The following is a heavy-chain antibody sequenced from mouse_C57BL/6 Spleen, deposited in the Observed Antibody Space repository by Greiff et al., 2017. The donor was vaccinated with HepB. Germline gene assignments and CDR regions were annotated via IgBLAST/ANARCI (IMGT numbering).Heavy chain of an antibody. CDR2: IDPSDSET. J-gene: IGHJ4*01. D-gene: IGHD2-2*01. CDR3: ARGNRVTTRYYYAMDY. V-gene: IGHV1-52*01. Sequence: QVQLQQPGAELVRPGSSVKLSCKASGYTFTSYWMHWVKQRPIQGLEWIGNIDPSDSETHYNQKFKDKATLTVDKSSSTAYMQLSSLTSEDSAVYYCARGNRVTTRYYYAMDYWGQGTSVTVSS. CDR1: GYTFTSYW.